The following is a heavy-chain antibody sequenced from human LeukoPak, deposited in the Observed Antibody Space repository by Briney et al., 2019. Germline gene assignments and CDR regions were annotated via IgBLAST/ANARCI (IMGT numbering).Heavy chain of an antibody. CDR2: IYPGDSDT. Sequence: GGPLEISLKGSGYSFTSKWIGWGRPMPGKGVEWMGIIYPGDSDTRYSPSFQGQVTISADNSISTAYLQWSSLKASDTAMYYCARPPPFDYWGQGTLVTVSS. CDR3: ARPPPFDY. V-gene: IGHV5-51*01. CDR1: GYSFTSKW. J-gene: IGHJ4*02.